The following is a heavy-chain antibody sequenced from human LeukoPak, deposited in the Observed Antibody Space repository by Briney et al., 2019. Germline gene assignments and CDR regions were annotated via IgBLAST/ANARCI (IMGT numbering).Heavy chain of an antibody. CDR3: ARVVASTSIGS. CDR1: GYSIISDYF. J-gene: IGHJ4*02. CDR2: IFHSGSV. D-gene: IGHD2-15*01. Sequence: SETLSLTCIVSGYSIISDYFWGWVRQPPGKGPEWIGSIFHSGSVFYNPSLRSRVTLSIEPSKNRFSLELTSVTAADTAIYYCARVVASTSIGSWGQGTLVTGSS. V-gene: IGHV4-38-2*02.